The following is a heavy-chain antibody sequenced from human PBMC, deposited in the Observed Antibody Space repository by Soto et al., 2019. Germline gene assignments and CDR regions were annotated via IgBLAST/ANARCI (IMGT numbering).Heavy chain of an antibody. V-gene: IGHV1-69*06. CDR1: GGTFSSYA. J-gene: IGHJ4*02. Sequence: SVKVSCKASGGTFSSYAISWVRQAPGQGLEWMGGIIPNFGTATYAQKFQGRVTITADISTSTAYMELRSLRSDDTAVYYCATRSPAFDYWGQGTLVTVSS. CDR3: ATRSPAFDY. CDR2: IIPNFGTA.